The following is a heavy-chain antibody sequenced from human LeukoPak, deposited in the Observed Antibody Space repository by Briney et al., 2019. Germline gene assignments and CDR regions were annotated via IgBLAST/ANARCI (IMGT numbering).Heavy chain of an antibody. V-gene: IGHV4-34*01. D-gene: IGHD6-13*01. CDR1: GGSFSGYY. CDR2: INHSGST. J-gene: IGHJ5*02. Sequence: SETLSLTCAVYGGSFSGYYWSWIRQPPGKGLEWIGEINHSGSTNYNPSLKSRVTTSVDTSKNQFSLKLSSVTAADTAVYYCARAGGRRIVAAGTRRLMWFDPWGQGTLVTVSS. CDR3: ARAGGRRIVAAGTRRLMWFDP.